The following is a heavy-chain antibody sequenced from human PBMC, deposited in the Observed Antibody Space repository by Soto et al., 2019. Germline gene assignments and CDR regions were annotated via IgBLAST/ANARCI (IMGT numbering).Heavy chain of an antibody. D-gene: IGHD2-2*01. CDR2: INPNSGGT. J-gene: IGHJ6*02. CDR3: AREAPQPTQGNGMDV. Sequence: QVQLVQSGAEVKKPGASVKVSCKASGYTFTGYYMHWVRQAPGQGLEWMGWINPNSGGTNYAQKLHGWVTMTRDTSISTAYMELSRLRSDDTAVYYCAREAPQPTQGNGMDVWGQGTTVTVSS. CDR1: GYTFTGYY. V-gene: IGHV1-2*04.